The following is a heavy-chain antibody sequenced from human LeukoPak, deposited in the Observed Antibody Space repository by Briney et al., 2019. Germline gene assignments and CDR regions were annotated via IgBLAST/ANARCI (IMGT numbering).Heavy chain of an antibody. CDR2: IKQDGSEK. CDR1: GFTFSSYW. CDR3: ARAALSRYYYDSSGPYGMDV. Sequence: GGSLRLSCAASGFTFSSYWMSWVRQAPGKGLEWVANIKQDGSEKYYVDSVEGRFTISRDDAKNSLYLQMNSLRAEDTAVYYCARAALSRYYYDSSGPYGMDVWGQGTTVTVSS. D-gene: IGHD3-22*01. V-gene: IGHV3-7*01. J-gene: IGHJ6*02.